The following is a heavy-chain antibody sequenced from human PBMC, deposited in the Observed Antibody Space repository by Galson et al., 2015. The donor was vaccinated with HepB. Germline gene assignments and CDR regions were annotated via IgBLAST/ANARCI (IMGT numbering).Heavy chain of an antibody. Sequence: VKVSCKASGYTFTSYDINWVRQATGQGLEWMGWMNPNSGHTGYAQKFQGRVTMTRNTSISTAYMELSSLRSEDTAVYYCARIVVGSSGWYIIRNYYYYGMDVWGQGTTVTVSS. V-gene: IGHV1-8*01. CDR3: ARIVVGSSGWYIIRNYYYYGMDV. CDR2: MNPNSGHT. J-gene: IGHJ6*02. D-gene: IGHD6-19*01. CDR1: GYTFTSYD.